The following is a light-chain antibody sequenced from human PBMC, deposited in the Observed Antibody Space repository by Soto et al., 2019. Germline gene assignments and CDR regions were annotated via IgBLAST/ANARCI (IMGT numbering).Light chain of an antibody. CDR3: QHYNSYSEA. J-gene: IGKJ1*01. CDR1: QSISSY. CDR2: AAS. Sequence: DIQMTQSPSTLSASVGDRVTIPCRASQSISSYLNWYQQKPGKAPKLLIYAASNLQSGVPSRFSGSGSGTEFTLTISSLQPDDFATYYCQHYNSYSEAFGQGTKVDIK. V-gene: IGKV1-5*01.